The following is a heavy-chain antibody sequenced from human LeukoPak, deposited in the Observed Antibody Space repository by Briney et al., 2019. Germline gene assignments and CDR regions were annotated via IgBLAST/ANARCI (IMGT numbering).Heavy chain of an antibody. D-gene: IGHD6-13*01. CDR1: GGSISSGGYS. V-gene: IGHV4-30-4*07. Sequence: SETLSLTCAVSGGSISSGGYSWNWIRQTPGKGLEWIAYIHDSGSTYYNPSLKSRVSISIDTSKNHFSLKLSSMTAADTAVYYCARVVAAAGNNWFDPWGQGTLVTVSS. CDR3: ARVVAAAGNNWFDP. CDR2: IHDSGST. J-gene: IGHJ5*02.